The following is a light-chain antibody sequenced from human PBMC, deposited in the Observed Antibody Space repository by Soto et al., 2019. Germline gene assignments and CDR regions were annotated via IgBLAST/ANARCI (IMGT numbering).Light chain of an antibody. J-gene: IGKJ1*01. CDR1: QSVSSNY. CDR2: GAS. Sequence: ENVLTQSPGTLSLSPGEGATLSCRASQSVSSNYVAWYQQKPGQAPRLLVYGASGRATGIPDRFSGSGSGTDFTLTISRLEPEDFAVYYCQQYGSSRWTFGQGTKVDI. CDR3: QQYGSSRWT. V-gene: IGKV3-20*01.